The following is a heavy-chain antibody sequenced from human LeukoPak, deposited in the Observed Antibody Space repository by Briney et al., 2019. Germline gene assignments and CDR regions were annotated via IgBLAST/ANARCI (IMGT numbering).Heavy chain of an antibody. V-gene: IGHV3-21*01. J-gene: IGHJ4*02. CDR1: GFTFSSYS. CDR3: ATGYSSSWYLDYFDY. D-gene: IGHD6-13*01. CDR2: ISSSSSYI. Sequence: GGSLRLSCAASGFTFSSYSMNWVRQAPGKGLEWVSSISSSSSYIYYADSVKGRFTISRDNAKNSLYLQMNSLRAEDTAVHYCATGYSSSWYLDYFDYWGQGTLVTVSS.